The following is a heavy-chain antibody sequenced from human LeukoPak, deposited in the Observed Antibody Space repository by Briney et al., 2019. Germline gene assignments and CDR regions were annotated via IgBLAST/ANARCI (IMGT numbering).Heavy chain of an antibody. CDR1: GYTFTGYY. CDR3: ARGLVGIAVAGTNEDY. J-gene: IGHJ4*02. CDR2: INPNSGGT. V-gene: IGHV1-2*06. D-gene: IGHD6-19*01. Sequence: ASVTVSCKASGYTFTGYYMHWVRQAPGQGLEWMGRINPNSGGTNYAQKFQGRVTMTRDTSISTAYMELSRLRSDDTAVYYCARGLVGIAVAGTNEDYWGQGTLVTVSS.